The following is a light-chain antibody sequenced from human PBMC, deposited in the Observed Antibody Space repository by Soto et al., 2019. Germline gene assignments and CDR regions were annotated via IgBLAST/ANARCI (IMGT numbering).Light chain of an antibody. J-gene: IGLJ1*01. CDR3: AGWDGSLKGFV. CDR1: ASNIGRDP. CDR2: ENN. Sequence: QCALTQPPSASGAPGQRVTISCSGSASNIGRDPVNWYQQVPGTAPKLLIYENNHRPSGVPDRFSGSKSGTSASLVISGLQSEDEAEYFCAGWDGSLKGFVFGTGTKVTVL. V-gene: IGLV1-44*01.